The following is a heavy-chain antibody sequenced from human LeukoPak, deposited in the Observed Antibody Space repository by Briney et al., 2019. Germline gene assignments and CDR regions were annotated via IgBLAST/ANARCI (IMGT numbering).Heavy chain of an antibody. Sequence: GASVKVSCKASGGTFSSYAISWVRQAPGQGLEWMGGIIPIFGTANYAQKFQGRVTITADESTSKAYMELSSLRSEDTAVYYCARGSVGMYSSGWYYFDYWGQGTLVTVSS. CDR3: ARGSVGMYSSGWYYFDY. CDR2: IIPIFGTA. J-gene: IGHJ4*02. CDR1: GGTFSSYA. D-gene: IGHD6-19*01. V-gene: IGHV1-69*13.